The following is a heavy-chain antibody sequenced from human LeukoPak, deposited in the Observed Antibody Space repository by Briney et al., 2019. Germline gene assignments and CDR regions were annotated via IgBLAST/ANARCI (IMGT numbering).Heavy chain of an antibody. J-gene: IGHJ4*02. CDR2: IYTSGST. D-gene: IGHD3-10*01. Sequence: SETLSLTCTVSGGSISSYYWSWIRQPAGKGLEWIRRIYTSGSTNYNPSLKSRVTMSVDTSKNQFSLKLSSVTAADTAVYYCATAITMVRGDHFDYWGQGTLVTVSS. V-gene: IGHV4-4*07. CDR3: ATAITMVRGDHFDY. CDR1: GGSISSYY.